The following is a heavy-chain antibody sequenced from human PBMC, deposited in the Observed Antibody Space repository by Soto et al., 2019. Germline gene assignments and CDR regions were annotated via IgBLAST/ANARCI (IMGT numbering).Heavy chain of an antibody. CDR3: AKDRQQLVRGNWFDP. V-gene: IGHV3-23*01. CDR1: GFTFSSYA. Sequence: EVQLLESGGGLVQPGGSLRLSCAASGFTFSSYAMSWVRQAPGKGLEWVSAISGSGGSTYYADSVKGRFTISRDNSKNTLYLQMNSLRAEDMAVYYCAKDRQQLVRGNWFDPWGQGTLVTVSS. J-gene: IGHJ5*02. D-gene: IGHD6-13*01. CDR2: ISGSGGST.